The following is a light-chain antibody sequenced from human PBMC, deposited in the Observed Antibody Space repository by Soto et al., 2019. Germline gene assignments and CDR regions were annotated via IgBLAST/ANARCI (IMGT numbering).Light chain of an antibody. CDR3: MQALQTPPT. CDR2: LGS. CDR1: QSLLKSTGYNY. J-gene: IGKJ1*01. V-gene: IGKV2-28*01. Sequence: DIVMTQSPPSLPVTPGEPASISCRSSQSLLKSTGYNYLDWYLQKPGQSPQLLIYLGSNRASGVPDRFSGSGSGTDFTLKISRVEAEDVGVYYCMQALQTPPTFGQGTKVGIK.